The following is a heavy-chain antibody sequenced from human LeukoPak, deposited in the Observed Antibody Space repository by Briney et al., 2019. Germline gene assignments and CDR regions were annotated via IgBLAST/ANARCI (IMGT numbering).Heavy chain of an antibody. D-gene: IGHD3-22*01. Sequence: SETLSLTCAVYGGSFSGYYWSWIRQPPGKGLEWIGNIYYSGSTNYNPSLKSRVTISVDTSKNQFSLKLSSVTAADTAVYYCTRGSIAYYYMDAWGKGTTVTISS. CDR1: GGSFSGYY. CDR2: IYYSGST. CDR3: TRGSIAYYYMDA. J-gene: IGHJ6*03. V-gene: IGHV4-59*01.